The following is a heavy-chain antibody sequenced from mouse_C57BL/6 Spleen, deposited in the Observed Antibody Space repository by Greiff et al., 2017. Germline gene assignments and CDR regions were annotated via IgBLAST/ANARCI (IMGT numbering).Heavy chain of an antibody. CDR3: ARPPDL. V-gene: IGHV1-69*01. CDR1: GYTFTSYW. J-gene: IGHJ2*01. Sequence: QVQLQQSGAELVRPGASVKLSCKASGYTFTSYWMHWVKQRPGQGLEWIGEIDPSDSYTNYNQKFKGKSTLTVDKSSSTAYMQLSSLTSEDSAVYYCARPPDLWGQGTTLTVSS. CDR2: IDPSDSYT.